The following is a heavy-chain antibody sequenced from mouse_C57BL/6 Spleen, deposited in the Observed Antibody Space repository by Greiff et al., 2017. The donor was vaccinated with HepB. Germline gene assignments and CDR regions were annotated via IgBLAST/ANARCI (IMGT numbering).Heavy chain of an antibody. V-gene: IGHV5-4*01. Sequence: EVKLVESGGGLVKPGGSLKLSCAASGFTFSSYAMSWVRQTPEKRLEWVATISDGGSYTYYPDNVKGRFTISRDNAKNNLYLQMSHLKSEDTAMYYCARDRLGLHFDYWGQGTTLTVSS. D-gene: IGHD4-1*01. CDR2: ISDGGSYT. J-gene: IGHJ2*01. CDR1: GFTFSSYA. CDR3: ARDRLGLHFDY.